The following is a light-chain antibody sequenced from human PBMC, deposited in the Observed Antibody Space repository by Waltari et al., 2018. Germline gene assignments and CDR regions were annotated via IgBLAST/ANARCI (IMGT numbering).Light chain of an antibody. CDR2: SNN. CDR1: SSNIGSNT. V-gene: IGLV1-44*01. CDR3: AAWDDSLNGWV. J-gene: IGLJ3*02. Sequence: QSVLTHPPSASGTPGQRVTISCSGSSSNIGSNTVHWYRQIPGTAPKLPSYSNNQWPSGVPDRFYGSKSGTSASLAISGLQSEDEADYYCAAWDDSLNGWVFGGGTKLTVL.